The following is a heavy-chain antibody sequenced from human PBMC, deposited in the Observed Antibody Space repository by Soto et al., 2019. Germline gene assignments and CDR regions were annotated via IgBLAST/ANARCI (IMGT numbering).Heavy chain of an antibody. CDR3: ARHPERIAQIGWFDP. CDR1: GFTFSSYA. J-gene: IGHJ5*02. V-gene: IGHV3-23*01. D-gene: IGHD6-13*01. Sequence: SGGSLRLSCAASGFTFSSYAMSWVRQAPGKGLEWVSAISGSGGSTYYADSVKGRFTISRDNAKNSLYLQINSLRAEDTAVYYCARHPERIAQIGWFDPWGQGTLVTVSS. CDR2: ISGSGGST.